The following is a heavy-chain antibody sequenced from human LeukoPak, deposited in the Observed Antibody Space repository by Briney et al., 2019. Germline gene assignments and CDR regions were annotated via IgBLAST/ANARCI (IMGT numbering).Heavy chain of an antibody. D-gene: IGHD3-10*01. Sequence: SETLSLTCTVSGGSIDSFFWSWIRQPPGKALEWIGDVHYSGNTNYNPSLKSRVTTSLDTSKIQFSLSLNSMTAADTAVYYCARGFSSGRFDPWGQGALVTVSS. V-gene: IGHV4-59*08. CDR3: ARGFSSGRFDP. J-gene: IGHJ5*02. CDR2: VHYSGNT. CDR1: GGSIDSFF.